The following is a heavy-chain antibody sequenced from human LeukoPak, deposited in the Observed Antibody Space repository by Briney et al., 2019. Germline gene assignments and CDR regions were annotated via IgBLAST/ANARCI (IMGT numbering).Heavy chain of an antibody. CDR3: ARAIGSGWYVYYFDY. CDR2: IYSSGST. Sequence: SETLSLTCTVSGGSFSSYYWSWIRQPVGKGLEWIGRIYSSGSTNYNPSLKSRVIMSIDTSKNQFSLNLSSVTAADTAVYYCARAIGSGWYVYYFDYWGQGTLVTVSS. V-gene: IGHV4-4*07. J-gene: IGHJ4*02. D-gene: IGHD6-19*01. CDR1: GGSFSSYY.